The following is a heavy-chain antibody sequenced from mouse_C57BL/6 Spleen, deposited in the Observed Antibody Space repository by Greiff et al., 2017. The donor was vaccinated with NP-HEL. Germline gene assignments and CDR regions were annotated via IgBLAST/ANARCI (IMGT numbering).Heavy chain of an antibody. V-gene: IGHV14-1*01. D-gene: IGHD2-4*01. CDR2: IDPEDGDT. Sequence: VQLQQSGAELVRPGASVKLSCTASGFNIKDYYMHWVKQRPEQGLEWIGRIDPEDGDTEYAPKFQGKATMTADTSSNTAYLQLSSLTSEDTAVYYCTTYTPPLYDYDGFAYWGQGTLVTVSA. CDR3: TTYTPPLYDYDGFAY. CDR1: GFNIKDYY. J-gene: IGHJ3*01.